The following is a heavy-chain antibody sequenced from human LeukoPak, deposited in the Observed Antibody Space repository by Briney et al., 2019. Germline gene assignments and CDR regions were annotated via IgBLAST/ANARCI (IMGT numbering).Heavy chain of an antibody. D-gene: IGHD3-10*01. Sequence: GESLRISCKGSGYSFGNRWIGWVRQMPGKGLEWMGIIYPDDSDTIYSPSFEGQVTISADKSISTAYLQWSSLKASDTAMYYCARSAYGSGSSYNYYGMDVWGQGTTVTVSS. J-gene: IGHJ6*02. V-gene: IGHV5-51*01. CDR3: ARSAYGSGSSYNYYGMDV. CDR2: IYPDDSDT. CDR1: GYSFGNRW.